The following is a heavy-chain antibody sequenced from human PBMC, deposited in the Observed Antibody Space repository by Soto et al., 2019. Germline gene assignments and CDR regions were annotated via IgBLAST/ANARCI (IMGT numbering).Heavy chain of an antibody. Sequence: QVQLVQSGAEVKKPGASVKVSCKASGYTFTSYYMHWVRQAPGQGLEWMGIINPSGGSTSYAQKFQGRVTVTRDTSTSIVYMDLSSLRSEDTAVYYCARSRGYGGYFDLWGRGTLVTVSS. CDR1: GYTFTSYY. CDR2: INPSGGST. D-gene: IGHD5-12*01. V-gene: IGHV1-46*03. J-gene: IGHJ2*01. CDR3: ARSRGYGGYFDL.